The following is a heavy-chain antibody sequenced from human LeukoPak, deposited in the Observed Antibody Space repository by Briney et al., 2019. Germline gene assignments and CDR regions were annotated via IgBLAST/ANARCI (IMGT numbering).Heavy chain of an antibody. CDR1: GGSISSYY. J-gene: IGHJ6*03. D-gene: IGHD6-19*01. CDR3: ARAGSSGWYAYMDV. V-gene: IGHV4-59*01. Sequence: SSETLSLTCTVSGGSISSYYWSWIRQPPGKGLEWIGYIYYSGSTNYNPSLKSRVTISVDTSKNQFSLKLSSVTAADTAVHYCARAGSSGWYAYMDVWGKGTTVTISS. CDR2: IYYSGST.